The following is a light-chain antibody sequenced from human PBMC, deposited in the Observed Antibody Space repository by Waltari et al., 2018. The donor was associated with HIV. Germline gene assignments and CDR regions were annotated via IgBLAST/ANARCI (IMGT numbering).Light chain of an antibody. V-gene: IGKV1-39*01. J-gene: IGKJ2*01. CDR2: AAS. CDR3: QQSYSIPFT. Sequence: DIHLTQSPPSLSAAVGDRVTLTCRASTTVTNYLNWSKQKPGKAPELLIYAASFLQTGVPSYFSGSGSGTDFTRTISSLQPEDFAIYYCQQSYSIPFTFGQGTKVEIK. CDR1: TTVTNY.